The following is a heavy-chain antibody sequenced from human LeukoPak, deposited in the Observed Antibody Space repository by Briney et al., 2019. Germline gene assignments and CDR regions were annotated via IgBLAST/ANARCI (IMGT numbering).Heavy chain of an antibody. CDR2: ISSSSSTI. V-gene: IGHV3-48*01. CDR3: ARDFREHSSLSYYYMDV. CDR1: GFTFSSYS. J-gene: IGHJ6*03. Sequence: GGSLRLSCAASGFTFSSYSMNWVRQAPGKGLEWVSYISSSSSTIYYADSVKGRFTISRDNAKNSLYLQMNSLRAEDTAVYYCARDFREHSSLSYYYMDVWGKGTTVTVSS. D-gene: IGHD6-6*01.